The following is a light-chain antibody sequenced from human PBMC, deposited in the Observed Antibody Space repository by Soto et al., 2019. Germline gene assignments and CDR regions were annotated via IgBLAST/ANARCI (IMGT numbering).Light chain of an antibody. Sequence: DIQMTHPPCAVSAPVGGRGPSTCRASQGISTWLAWYQQEPGKAPKVLIYAASSLQSGVPSRFSGSGSGTDFTLTISSLQPEDFATYYCQQANSFPPTCGRGTKGDIK. CDR2: AAS. V-gene: IGKV1-12*01. CDR3: QQANSFPPT. CDR1: QGISTW. J-gene: IGKJ4*01.